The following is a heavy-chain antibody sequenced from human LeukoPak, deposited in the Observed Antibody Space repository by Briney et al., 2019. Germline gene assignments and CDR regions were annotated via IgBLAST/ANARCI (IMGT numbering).Heavy chain of an antibody. CDR2: ISSSSSYI. Sequence: GGSLRLSCAASGFTFSSYSMNWVRQAPGKGLEWVSSISSSSSYIYYADSVKGRFTISRDNAKNTLYLQMNSLRAEDTAVYYCARVWFGELFTDYYYYMDVWGKGTTVTISS. V-gene: IGHV3-21*01. CDR1: GFTFSSYS. CDR3: ARVWFGELFTDYYYYMDV. D-gene: IGHD3-10*01. J-gene: IGHJ6*03.